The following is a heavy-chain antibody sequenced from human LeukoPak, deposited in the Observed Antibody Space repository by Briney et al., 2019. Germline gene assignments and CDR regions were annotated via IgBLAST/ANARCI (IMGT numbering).Heavy chain of an antibody. Sequence: SQTLSLTCTVSGGSISSGDYYWSWICQPPGKGLEWIGYIYYSGSTYYNPSRKSRVTISVDTSKNQLSLKLSSVTAADTAVYYCARAGAYCSSTNCYGQNWFDPWGQGTLVTVSS. CDR3: ARAGAYCSSTNCYGQNWFDP. J-gene: IGHJ5*02. CDR2: IYYSGST. CDR1: GGSISSGDYY. D-gene: IGHD2-2*01. V-gene: IGHV4-30-4*08.